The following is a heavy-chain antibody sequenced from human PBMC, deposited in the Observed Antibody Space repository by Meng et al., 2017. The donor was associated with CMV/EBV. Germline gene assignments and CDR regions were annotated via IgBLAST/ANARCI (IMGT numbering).Heavy chain of an antibody. CDR2: ISSSSSYI. D-gene: IGHD6-13*01. Sequence: GESLKISCAASGFTFSSYSMNWVRQAPGKGLEWVSSISSSSSYIYYADSVKGRFTISRDNAKNSLYLQMNSLRAEDTAVYYCASEGYSGGLDYWGQGTLVTVSS. CDR3: ASEGYSGGLDY. V-gene: IGHV3-21*01. CDR1: GFTFSSYS. J-gene: IGHJ4*02.